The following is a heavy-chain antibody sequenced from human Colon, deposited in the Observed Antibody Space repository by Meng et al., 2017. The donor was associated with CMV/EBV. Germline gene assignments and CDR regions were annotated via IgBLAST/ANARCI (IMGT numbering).Heavy chain of an antibody. D-gene: IGHD5-24*01. Sequence: QLQLQQWGAGLLKPSETLSLTCAVYGAVSGDYWSWIRQAPGKGLEWXGEINHSGSTSYNPSLKSRVTISVDMSKNQFSLKLSSVTAADTAVYYCAHGSSIATTYWGQGTLVTVSS. V-gene: IGHV4-34*01. CDR1: GAVSGDY. CDR3: AHGSSIATTY. CDR2: INHSGST. J-gene: IGHJ4*02.